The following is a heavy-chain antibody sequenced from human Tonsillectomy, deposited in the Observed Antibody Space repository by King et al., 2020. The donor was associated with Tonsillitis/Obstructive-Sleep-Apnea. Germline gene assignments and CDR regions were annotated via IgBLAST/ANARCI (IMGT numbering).Heavy chain of an antibody. CDR3: ARENIVVVPAAMGGGFDY. J-gene: IGHJ4*02. CDR1: GGSFSGYY. D-gene: IGHD2-2*01. V-gene: IGHV4-34*02. CDR2: INHSGST. Sequence: VQLQQWGAGLLKPSEPLSLTCAVYGGSFSGYYWSWIRQPPGKGLEWIGEINHSGSTNYNPSLKSRVTISVDTSKNQFSLKLSSVTAADTAVYYCARENIVVVPAAMGGGFDYWGQGTLVTVSS.